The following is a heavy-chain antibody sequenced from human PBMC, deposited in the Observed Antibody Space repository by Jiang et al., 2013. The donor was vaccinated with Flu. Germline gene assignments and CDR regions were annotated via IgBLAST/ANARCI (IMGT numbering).Heavy chain of an antibody. D-gene: IGHD3-10*01. CDR3: ARDWVRGVMVGWFDP. V-gene: IGHV4-30-4*01. Sequence: GLVKPSQTLSLTCTVSGGSIRSGDYYWSWIRQPSGKGLEWIGFIHYSGSTYFNPSLKSRVTISVDTSKNLFSLNLSSVTAADTAVYYCARDWVRGVMVGWFDPWGQGALVTVSS. CDR2: IHYSGST. CDR1: GGSIRSGDYY. J-gene: IGHJ5*02.